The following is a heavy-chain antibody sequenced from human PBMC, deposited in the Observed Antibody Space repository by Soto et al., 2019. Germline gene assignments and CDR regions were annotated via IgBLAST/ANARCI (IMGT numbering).Heavy chain of an antibody. D-gene: IGHD3-9*01. J-gene: IGHJ6*02. CDR1: GYTFTSYY. CDR2: TNPSGGST. CDR3: ARAYYDILTGPARGMDV. Sequence: ASVKVSCKASGYTFTSYYMHWVRQAPGQGLEWMGITNPSGGSTSYAQKFQGRVTMTRDTSTSTVYMELSSLRSEDTAVYYCARAYYDILTGPARGMDVWGQGTTVTVSS. V-gene: IGHV1-46*01.